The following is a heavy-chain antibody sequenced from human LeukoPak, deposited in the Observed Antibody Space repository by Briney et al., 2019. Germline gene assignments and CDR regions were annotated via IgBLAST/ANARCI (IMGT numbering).Heavy chain of an antibody. D-gene: IGHD3-22*01. Sequence: EASVKVSCKASGYTFTGYGISWVRQAPGQGLEWMGWISAYNGNTNYAQKLQGRVTMTTDTSTSTAYMELRSLRSDDTAVYYCARARYYDSSGYYTRDFDYWGQGTLVTVSS. V-gene: IGHV1-18*01. CDR2: ISAYNGNT. CDR3: ARARYYDSSGYYTRDFDY. J-gene: IGHJ4*02. CDR1: GYTFTGYG.